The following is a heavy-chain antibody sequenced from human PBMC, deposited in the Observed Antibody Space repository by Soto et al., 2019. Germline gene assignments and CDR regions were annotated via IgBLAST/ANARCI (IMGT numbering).Heavy chain of an antibody. V-gene: IGHV1-69*01. D-gene: IGHD6-19*01. CDR1: GGTFSSYA. CDR2: IIHIFGTA. Sequence: QVQLVQSGAEVKKPGSSVKVSCKASGGTFSSYAISWVRQAPGQGLEWMGGIIHIFGTANYAQKFQGRVTISANESTSTAYMELSSLSSEDTAVYYCASDWAVAGKNFDYWGQGTLVTVSS. J-gene: IGHJ4*02. CDR3: ASDWAVAGKNFDY.